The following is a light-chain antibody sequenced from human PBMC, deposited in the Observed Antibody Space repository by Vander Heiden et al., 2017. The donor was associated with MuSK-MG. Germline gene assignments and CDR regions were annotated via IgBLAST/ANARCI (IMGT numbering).Light chain of an antibody. V-gene: IGKV1-6*01. Sequence: GDRVTITCRASQGIRNDLAWYQQNPGKGPKLLIYGASNLQSGVPPRFSGSGSGTDFTLTISSLQPEDFATYYCLQDYNYPLTFGGGTRVEIK. CDR3: LQDYNYPLT. CDR1: QGIRND. CDR2: GAS. J-gene: IGKJ4*01.